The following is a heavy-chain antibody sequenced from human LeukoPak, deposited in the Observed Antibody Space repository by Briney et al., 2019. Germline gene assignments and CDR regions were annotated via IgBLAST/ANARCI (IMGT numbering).Heavy chain of an antibody. V-gene: IGHV3-74*01. CDR1: GFTFSDYW. Sequence: GGSLRLSCAASGFTFSDYWMHWVRQAPGKGLVGVSRINSDGRITSYADSVKGRFTISRDNAKNTLYLQMNSLRAEDTAVYYCAKDDGWVQYANWGQGTLVTVSS. CDR3: AKDDGWVQYAN. J-gene: IGHJ4*02. D-gene: IGHD5-24*01. CDR2: INSDGRIT.